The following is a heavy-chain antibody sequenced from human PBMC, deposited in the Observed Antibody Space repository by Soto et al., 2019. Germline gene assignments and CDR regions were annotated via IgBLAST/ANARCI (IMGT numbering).Heavy chain of an antibody. D-gene: IGHD2-15*01. Sequence: EVQLLESGGGLVQPGGSLRLSCAASGFTFSSYAMSWVRQAPGKGLEWVSAISGSGGSTYYADSVKGRFTISRDNSKNTLYLQMNSLRAEDTAVYYCASRQDIVVVVAATRSVYWGQGTLVTVSS. J-gene: IGHJ4*02. CDR1: GFTFSSYA. V-gene: IGHV3-23*01. CDR3: ASRQDIVVVVAATRSVY. CDR2: ISGSGGST.